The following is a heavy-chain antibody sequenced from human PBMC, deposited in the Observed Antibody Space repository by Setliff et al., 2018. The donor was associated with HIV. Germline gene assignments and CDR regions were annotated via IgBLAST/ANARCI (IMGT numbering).Heavy chain of an antibody. CDR3: ARGLPAPAAAGS. V-gene: IGHV4-34*01. D-gene: IGHD6-13*01. CDR1: GGSFSNYY. CDR2: INHSGST. Sequence: SSETLSLTCAIYGGSFSNYYWSWIRHTPGRGLEWIGEINHSGSTAYNPSLKSRVTISVDTSKNQFSLKLKSVTAADTAIYYCARGLPAPAAAGSWGQGMLVTVSS. J-gene: IGHJ5*02.